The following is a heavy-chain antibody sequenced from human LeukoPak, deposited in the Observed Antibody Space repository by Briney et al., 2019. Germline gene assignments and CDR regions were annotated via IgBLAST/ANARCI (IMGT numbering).Heavy chain of an antibody. D-gene: IGHD2-2*01. CDR3: AKRGDCSGTCTYDY. J-gene: IGHJ4*02. CDR2: VGGSGGKT. V-gene: IGHV3-23*01. CDR1: GVTFSNYA. Sequence: GGSLRLSCAASGVTFSNYAIHWVRQAPGKGLEWVSIVGGSGGKTYYADSVKGRFTISRDNSKNTVYLQMNSLRAEDTAVYYCAKRGDCSGTCTYDYWGQGTLVTVSS.